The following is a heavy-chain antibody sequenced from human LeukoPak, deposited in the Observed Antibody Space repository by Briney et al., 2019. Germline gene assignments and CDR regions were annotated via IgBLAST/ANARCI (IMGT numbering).Heavy chain of an antibody. CDR2: IYYSGST. CDR1: GGSISSYY. V-gene: IGHV4-59*01. D-gene: IGHD1-20*01. Sequence: PSETLSLTCTVSGGSISSYYWSWIRQPPGKGLEWIGYIYYSGSTNYNPSLKSRVTISVDTSKNQFSLKLSSVTAADTAVYYCARGRRYNWNQHAAAYDPFDIWGQGTMVTVSS. CDR3: ARGRRYNWNQHAAAYDPFDI. J-gene: IGHJ3*02.